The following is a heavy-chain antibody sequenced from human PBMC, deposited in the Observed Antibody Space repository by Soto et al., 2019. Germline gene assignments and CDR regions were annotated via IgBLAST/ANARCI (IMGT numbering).Heavy chain of an antibody. CDR2: INHSGST. D-gene: IGHD4-17*01. CDR1: GGSFSGYY. Sequence: QVQLQQWGAGLLKPSETLSLTCAVYGGSFSGYYWSWIRQPPGKGLEWIGEINHSGSTNYNPSLKSRVTLSVDPSKNQCALKLSSVTAADTAVYYCARDYGDYAEYFQHWGQGTLVTVSS. CDR3: ARDYGDYAEYFQH. V-gene: IGHV4-34*01. J-gene: IGHJ1*01.